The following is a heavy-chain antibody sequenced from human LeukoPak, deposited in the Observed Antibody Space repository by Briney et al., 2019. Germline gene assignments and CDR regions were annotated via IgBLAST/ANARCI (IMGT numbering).Heavy chain of an antibody. Sequence: PFETLSLTCTVSGGSISSYYWSWIRQPAGKGLEWIGRIYTSGSTNYNPSLKSRVTMSVDTSKNQFSLKLSSVTAADTAVYYCARGPFGWWLLRSVATKLSFDYWGQGTLVTVSS. CDR3: ARGPFGWWLLRSVATKLSFDY. CDR1: GGSISSYY. D-gene: IGHD3-22*01. CDR2: IYTSGST. J-gene: IGHJ4*02. V-gene: IGHV4-4*07.